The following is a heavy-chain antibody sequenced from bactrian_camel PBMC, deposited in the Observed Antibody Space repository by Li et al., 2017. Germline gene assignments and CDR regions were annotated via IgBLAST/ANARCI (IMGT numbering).Heavy chain of an antibody. CDR3: AAGAVQGGYCRPFNF. Sequence: HVQLVESGGASVQAGGSLRLTCTTSGSSVSRKALAWIRQSPGKERDVIASVDTGGVRTLYADSVKGRFTISMDNAKNTLYLQMNSLKPEDTAMYYCAAGAVQGGYCRPFNFWGQGTQVTVS. V-gene: IGHV3-3*01. CDR2: VDTGGVRT. CDR1: GSSVSRKA. J-gene: IGHJ4*01. D-gene: IGHD2*01.